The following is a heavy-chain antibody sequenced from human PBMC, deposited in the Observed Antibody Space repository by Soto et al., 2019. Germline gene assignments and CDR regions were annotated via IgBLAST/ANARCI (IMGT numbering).Heavy chain of an antibody. V-gene: IGHV4-59*12. CDR1: GGSISSYY. J-gene: IGHJ4*01. D-gene: IGHD4-17*01. CDR2: IYYSGNT. Sequence: PSETLSLTCTVSGGSISSYYWSWIRQPPGKGLEWIGFIYYSGNTNYDPSLKSRVTISVDTSKNQFSLQMNNLRAEDTALYYCAIDRWDVYGSNWGHGTLVTVSS. CDR3: AIDRWDVYGSN.